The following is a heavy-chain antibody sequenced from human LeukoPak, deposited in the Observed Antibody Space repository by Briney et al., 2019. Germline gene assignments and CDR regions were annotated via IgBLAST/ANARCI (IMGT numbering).Heavy chain of an antibody. D-gene: IGHD3-22*01. J-gene: IGHJ4*02. CDR2: INHSGST. CDR1: GGSFSGYY. CDR3: ARGPRADDSSGYPVDY. Sequence: SETLSLTCAVYGGSFSGYYWSWIRQPQGKGLEWIGEINHSGSTNYNPSLKSRVTISVDTSKNQFSLNLSSVTAADTAVYYCARGPRADDSSGYPVDYWGQGTLVTVSS. V-gene: IGHV4-34*01.